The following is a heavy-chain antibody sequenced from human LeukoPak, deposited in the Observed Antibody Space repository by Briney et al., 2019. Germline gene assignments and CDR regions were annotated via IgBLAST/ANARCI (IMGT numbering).Heavy chain of an antibody. J-gene: IGHJ3*02. CDR1: GGSISSYY. Sequence: NPSETLSLTCTVSGGSISSYYWSWIRQPPGKGLEWIGYIYYSGSTNYNPSLKSRVTISVDTSKNQFSLKLSSVTAADTAIYYCARIKAWDTSTSIRVGRDAFDIWGQGTMVTVSS. V-gene: IGHV4-59*12. CDR3: ARIKAWDTSTSIRVGRDAFDI. D-gene: IGHD1-26*01. CDR2: IYYSGST.